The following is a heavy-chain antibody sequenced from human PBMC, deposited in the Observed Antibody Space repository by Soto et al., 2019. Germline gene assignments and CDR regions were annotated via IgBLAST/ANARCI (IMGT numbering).Heavy chain of an antibody. CDR3: ARDTLSSSSSSVYYDYGLDV. V-gene: IGHV1-69*13. J-gene: IGHJ6*02. Sequence: GASVKVSCKASGGTFSSYAISWVRQAPGQGLEWMGGIIPIFGTANYAQKFQGRVTITADESTSTAYMELSSLRSEDTAVYYCARDTLSSSSSSVYYDYGLDVWG. D-gene: IGHD6-6*01. CDR1: GGTFSSYA. CDR2: IIPIFGTA.